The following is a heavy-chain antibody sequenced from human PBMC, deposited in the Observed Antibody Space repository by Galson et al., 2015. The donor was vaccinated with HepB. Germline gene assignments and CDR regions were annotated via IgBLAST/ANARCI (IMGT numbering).Heavy chain of an antibody. D-gene: IGHD3-9*01. J-gene: IGHJ4*02. Sequence: SLRLSCAASGFRFSDYYMSWIRQAPGKGLEWVSYIGSSRFYTNNADSVKGRFTISRDNAKNSVYLQMNSLRAEDTAVYYCARTASPYQDILTGYSFFDSWGQGTLVTVSS. CDR1: GFRFSDYY. CDR3: ARTASPYQDILTGYSFFDS. V-gene: IGHV3-11*06. CDR2: IGSSRFYT.